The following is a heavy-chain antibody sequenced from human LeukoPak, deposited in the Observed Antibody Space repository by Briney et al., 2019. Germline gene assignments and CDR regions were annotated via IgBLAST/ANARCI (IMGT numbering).Heavy chain of an antibody. D-gene: IGHD2-15*01. V-gene: IGHV1-2*04. CDR1: GYTFTGYY. CDR3: ARDRCSGGSCYFDY. Sequence: GSVKVSCKASGYTFTGYYMHWVRQAPGQGLEWMGWINPNSGGTNYAQKFQGWVTMTRDTSISTAYMELSRLRSDDTAVYYCARDRCSGGSCYFDYWGQGTLVTVSS. CDR2: INPNSGGT. J-gene: IGHJ4*02.